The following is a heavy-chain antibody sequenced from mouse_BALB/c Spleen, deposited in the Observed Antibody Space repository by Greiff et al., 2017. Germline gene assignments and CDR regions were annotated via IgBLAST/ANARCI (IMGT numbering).Heavy chain of an antibody. J-gene: IGHJ1*01. CDR2: ISSGGSYT. D-gene: IGHD1-1*01. CDR3: TRENYDSSYRYFDF. CDR1: GFTFSSYT. Sequence: DVHLVESGGGLVKPGGSLKISCAASGFTFSSYTMSWVRQTPEKRLEWVATISSGGSYTYYPDSVKGRFTISRDNAKNTLYLQMSSLKSEDTAMYYCTRENYDSSYRYFDFWGAGTTVTVSS. V-gene: IGHV5-6-4*01.